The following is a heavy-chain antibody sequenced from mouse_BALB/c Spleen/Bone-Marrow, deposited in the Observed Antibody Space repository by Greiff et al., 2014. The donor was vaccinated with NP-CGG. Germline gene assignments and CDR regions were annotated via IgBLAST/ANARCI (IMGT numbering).Heavy chain of an antibody. J-gene: IGHJ2*01. CDR1: GYTFTEYT. CDR3: ARGWLLRHYFDY. D-gene: IGHD2-3*01. V-gene: IGHV1-18*01. Sequence: VQLKESGPELVKPGASVKISCKTSGYTFTEYTMHWVKQSHVKSLEWIGGINPNNGGTSYNQKFKGKATWTVDKSSSTAYMELRSLTSEDSAVYYCARGWLLRHYFDYWGQGTTLTVSS. CDR2: INPNNGGT.